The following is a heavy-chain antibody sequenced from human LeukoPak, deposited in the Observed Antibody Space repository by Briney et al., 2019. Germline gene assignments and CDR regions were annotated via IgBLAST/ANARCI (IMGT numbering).Heavy chain of an antibody. V-gene: IGHV1-24*01. CDR2: FDPEDGET. CDR3: ATDLGGLRYFDWSESRGGFDY. Sequence: ASVKVSCKVSGYTLTELSMHWVRQAPGKGLEWMGGFDPEDGETIYAQKFQGRVTMTEDTSTDTAYMELSSLRSEDTAVYYCATDLGGLRYFDWSESRGGFDYWGQGTLATVSS. D-gene: IGHD3-9*01. J-gene: IGHJ4*02. CDR1: GYTLTELS.